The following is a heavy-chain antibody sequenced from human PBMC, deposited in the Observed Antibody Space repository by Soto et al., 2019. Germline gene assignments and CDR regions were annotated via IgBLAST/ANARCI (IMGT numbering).Heavy chain of an antibody. V-gene: IGHV3-23*01. CDR2: ISSSAFKT. CDR3: AKFLWDSDYYYYYMDV. Sequence: EVQLLESGGGLVQPGGSLRLSCVASGFTFSRFAMNWVRQAPGKGLEWVSGISSSAFKTYYADSVKGRFTIPRDNSKDMLYLQMTSLRADDTAVYYCAKFLWDSDYYYYYMDVWGKGTTVTVSS. CDR1: GFTFSRFA. D-gene: IGHD3-16*01. J-gene: IGHJ6*03.